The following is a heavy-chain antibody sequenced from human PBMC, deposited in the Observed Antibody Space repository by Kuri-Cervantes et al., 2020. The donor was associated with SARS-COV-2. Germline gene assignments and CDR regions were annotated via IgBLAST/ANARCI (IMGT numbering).Heavy chain of an antibody. Sequence: SQTLSLTCAVYGGSLNNFYWSWIRQSPGKGPEWIGELDHSGKANYNPSLKSRVTISVDKSKNQFSLKVTSMAAADTAVYYCARIRHPYWYFDLWGRGTLVTVSS. J-gene: IGHJ2*01. CDR3: ARIRHPYWYFDL. CDR1: GGSLNNFY. CDR2: LDHSGKA. V-gene: IGHV4-34*01. D-gene: IGHD1-1*01.